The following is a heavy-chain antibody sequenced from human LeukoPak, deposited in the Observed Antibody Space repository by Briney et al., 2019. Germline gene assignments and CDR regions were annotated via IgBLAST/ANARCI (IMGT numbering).Heavy chain of an antibody. CDR1: GFTFSSYA. J-gene: IGHJ4*02. Sequence: QPGGSLRLSCAASGFTFSSYAMGWVRQAPGQGLEWVSSISGSASTTYYADSVKGRFTISRDNSKNTLYLQMNSLRAEDTAVYYCAKRQWIHLWSPPGYWGQGTLVTVSS. CDR3: AKRQWIHLWSPPGY. CDR2: ISGSASTT. V-gene: IGHV3-23*01. D-gene: IGHD5-18*01.